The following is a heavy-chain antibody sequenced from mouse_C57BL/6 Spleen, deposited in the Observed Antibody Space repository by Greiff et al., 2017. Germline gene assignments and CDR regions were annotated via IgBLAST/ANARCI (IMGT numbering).Heavy chain of an antibody. CDR1: GYTFTDYY. J-gene: IGHJ4*01. D-gene: IGHD1-1*01. V-gene: IGHV1-19*01. CDR3: ARDSGSSYEGAMDY. CDR2: INPYNGCT. Sequence: EVQLQQSGPVLVKPGASVKMSCKASGYTFTDYYMNWVKQSHGQSLEWIGVINPYNGCTSYNQKFKGKATLTVDKSSSTAYMELNSLTSEDSAVYYCARDSGSSYEGAMDYWGQGTSVTVSS.